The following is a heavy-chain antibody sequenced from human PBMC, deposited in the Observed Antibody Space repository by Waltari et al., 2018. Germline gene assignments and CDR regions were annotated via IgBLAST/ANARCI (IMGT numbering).Heavy chain of an antibody. CDR3: ARGKLGINYYYYGMDV. CDR1: GGSFSGYY. D-gene: IGHD7-27*01. Sequence: QVQLQQWGAGLLKPSETLSLTCAVYGGSFSGYYWSWIRQPPGKGLEWIGEINHSGSTNYNPSLKSRVTRSVDTSKNQCSLKLSSVTAADTAVYYCARGKLGINYYYYGMDVWGQGTTVTGSS. J-gene: IGHJ6*02. CDR2: INHSGST. V-gene: IGHV4-34*01.